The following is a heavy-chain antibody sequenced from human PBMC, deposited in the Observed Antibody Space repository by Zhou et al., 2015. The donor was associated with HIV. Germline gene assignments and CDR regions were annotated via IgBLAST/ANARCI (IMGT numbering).Heavy chain of an antibody. V-gene: IGHV1-69*01. D-gene: IGHD3-10*01. CDR1: GGTFSSYA. Sequence: QVQLVQSGAEVKKPGSSVKVSCKASGGTFSSYAISWVRQAPGQGLEWMGGIIPIFGTANYAQKFQGRVTITADESTSTAYMELSSLRSEDTAVYYCARGQLHLSGSYYPTDNMYYFDYWGQGTLVTVSS. J-gene: IGHJ4*02. CDR2: IIPIFGTA. CDR3: ARGQLHLSGSYYPTDNMYYFDY.